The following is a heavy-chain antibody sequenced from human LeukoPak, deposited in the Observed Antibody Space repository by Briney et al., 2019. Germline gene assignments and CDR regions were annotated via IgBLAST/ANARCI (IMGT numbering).Heavy chain of an antibody. CDR3: ARVQRVAARWRAFDY. J-gene: IGHJ4*02. Sequence: ASVKVSCKASGYTFTSYGISWVRQAPGQGLEWMGWISAYNGNTNYAQKFQGRVTMTRNTSISTAYMELSSLRSEDTAVYYCARVQRVAARWRAFDYWGQGTLVTVSS. CDR2: ISAYNGNT. CDR1: GYTFTSYG. D-gene: IGHD6-6*01. V-gene: IGHV1-18*01.